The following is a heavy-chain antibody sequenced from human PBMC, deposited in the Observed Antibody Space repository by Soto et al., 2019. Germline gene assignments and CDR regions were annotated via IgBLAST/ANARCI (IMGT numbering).Heavy chain of an antibody. Sequence: SETLSLTCTVSGCSISSSSYYWCWILQPPGKGLEWIGSIYYSGSTYYNPSLKSRVTISVDTSKNQFSLKLSSVTAADTAVYYCASPFPNRPPEHFDDWCQGTLVTVSS. V-gene: IGHV4-39*01. J-gene: IGHJ4*02. CDR2: IYYSGST. CDR3: ASPFPNRPPEHFDD. CDR1: GCSISSSSYY.